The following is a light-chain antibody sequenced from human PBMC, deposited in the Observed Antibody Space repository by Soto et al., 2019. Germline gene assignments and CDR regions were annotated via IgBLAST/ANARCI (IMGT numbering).Light chain of an antibody. CDR2: EVS. J-gene: IGLJ1*01. V-gene: IGLV2-14*01. CDR3: SSYTSSIYYV. Sequence: QSVLTQPASVSGSPGQSITISCTGTSNDIGAYNYVSWYQHHPGRAPKLMIYEVSNRPSGVSNRFSGSKSGNTASLTISGLQAEDEADYYCSSYTSSIYYVFGTGTKLTVL. CDR1: SNDIGAYNY.